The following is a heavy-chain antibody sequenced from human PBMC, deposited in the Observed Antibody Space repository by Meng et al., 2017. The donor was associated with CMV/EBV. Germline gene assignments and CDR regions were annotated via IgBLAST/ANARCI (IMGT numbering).Heavy chain of an antibody. Sequence: GGSLRLSCAASGFTFSSYAMHWVRQAPGKGLEWVAVISYDGSNKYYADSVKGRFTISRDNAKNSLFLQMNSLRADDTAVYYCARKGEYSGYDNYYGSVHWGQGTSVTVSS. J-gene: IGHJ4*02. V-gene: IGHV3-30*14. CDR1: GFTFSSYA. CDR2: ISYDGSNK. CDR3: ARKGEYSGYDNYYGSVH. D-gene: IGHD3-9*01.